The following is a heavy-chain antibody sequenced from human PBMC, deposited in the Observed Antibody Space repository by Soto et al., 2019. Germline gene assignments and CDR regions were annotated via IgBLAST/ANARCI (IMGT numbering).Heavy chain of an antibody. Sequence: RGALRLSWAGAGFAVTGSYMTWDRQAPGKGLEWVSVIYSGGSTYYADSVRGRFTISRDNSKNTLYLQMNSLRAEDTAVYYCAASYTWRLFDYWGQGTLVTVSS. V-gene: IGHV3-53*01. CDR3: AASYTWRLFDY. CDR2: IYSGGST. D-gene: IGHD3-16*01. J-gene: IGHJ4*02. CDR1: GFAVTGSY.